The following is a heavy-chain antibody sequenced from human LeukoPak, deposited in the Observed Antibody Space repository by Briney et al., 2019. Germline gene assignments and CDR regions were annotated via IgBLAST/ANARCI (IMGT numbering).Heavy chain of an antibody. CDR1: GYTFTSYD. CDR3: ARVSVAGTSNYYYYYYMDV. Sequence: ASVKVSCTASGYTFTSYDINWVRQATGQGLEWMGWMNPNSGNTGYAQKFQGRVTMTRNTSISTAYMELSSLRSEDTAVYYCARVSVAGTSNYYYYYYMDVWGKGTTVTVSS. D-gene: IGHD6-19*01. V-gene: IGHV1-8*01. CDR2: MNPNSGNT. J-gene: IGHJ6*03.